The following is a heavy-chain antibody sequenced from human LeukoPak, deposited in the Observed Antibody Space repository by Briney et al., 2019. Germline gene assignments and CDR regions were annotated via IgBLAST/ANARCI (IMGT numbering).Heavy chain of an antibody. Sequence: SGGSLRLSCAGSGFTFSSYAMSWVRQAPGKGLEWVSAISGSGGSTYYADSVKGRFTISRDNSKSTLYLQMNSLRAEDTAVYYCAKDRVAMIGSYFDFWGQGTLVTVSS. CDR3: AKDRVAMIGSYFDF. V-gene: IGHV3-23*01. D-gene: IGHD2-2*01. J-gene: IGHJ4*02. CDR1: GFTFSSYA. CDR2: ISGSGGST.